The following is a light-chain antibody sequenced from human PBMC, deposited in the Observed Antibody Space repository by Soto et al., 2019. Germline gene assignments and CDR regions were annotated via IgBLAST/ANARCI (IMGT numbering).Light chain of an antibody. J-gene: IGLJ2*01. CDR2: EVN. V-gene: IGLV2-14*01. Sequence: QSALTQPASVSGSPGQSITLSCTGTNSDVGGYNYVSWYQHHPGKAPKFMIYEVNHRPSGVSNRFSGSKSGNTASLTISGLQAEDEADYCCSSYTGSSTPVVFGRGTKLTVL. CDR1: NSDVGGYNY. CDR3: SSYTGSSTPVV.